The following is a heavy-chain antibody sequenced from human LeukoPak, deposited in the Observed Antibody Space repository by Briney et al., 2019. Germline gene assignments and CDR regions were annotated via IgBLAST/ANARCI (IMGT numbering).Heavy chain of an antibody. CDR2: ISDSSSYI. D-gene: IGHD3-10*01. V-gene: IGHV3-21*01. J-gene: IGHJ3*02. CDR3: AREGSMLRGVSAFDI. CDR1: GFTFSSYE. Sequence: GGSLRLSCAASGFTFSSYEMNWVRQAPGKGLEWVSSISDSSSYIYYSDSVKGRFTISRDTAKNSLYLQMNSLRAEDTAVYYCAREGSMLRGVSAFDIWGQGTMVTVSS.